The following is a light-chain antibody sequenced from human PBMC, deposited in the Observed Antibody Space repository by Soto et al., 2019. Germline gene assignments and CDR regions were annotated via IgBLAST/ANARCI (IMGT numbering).Light chain of an antibody. CDR3: SSYAGSSNV. CDR1: SSDVGAYNY. Sequence: QSVLTQPPSASGSPGQSVTISCTGTSSDVGAYNYVSWYQQLPGKAPKLMIYEVNKRPSGVPDRFSGSKSGNTASLTVSGLQAEDEADYYCSSYAGSSNVFGTGTKVTVL. CDR2: EVN. J-gene: IGLJ1*01. V-gene: IGLV2-8*01.